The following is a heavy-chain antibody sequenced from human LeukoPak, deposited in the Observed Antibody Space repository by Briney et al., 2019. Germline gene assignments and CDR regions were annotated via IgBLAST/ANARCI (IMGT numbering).Heavy chain of an antibody. CDR3: ARVVAVAFRGPFDY. CDR2: IFYSGNT. Sequence: PSETLSLTCTVSGGGLSYYWGWIRQPPGKGLEWIGTIFYSGNTYYNPSLKSRVTMSIDTSKKQFSLNLTSVTAADTAVYYCARVVAVAFRGPFDYWGQGTLVTVSS. D-gene: IGHD6-19*01. J-gene: IGHJ4*02. CDR1: GGGLSYY. V-gene: IGHV4-39*07.